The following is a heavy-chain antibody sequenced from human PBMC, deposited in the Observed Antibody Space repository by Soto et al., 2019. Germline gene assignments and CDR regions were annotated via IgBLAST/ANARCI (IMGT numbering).Heavy chain of an antibody. J-gene: IGHJ4*02. CDR2: INPSGGST. CDR1: GYPFTSYY. CDR3: ARIYDSRVLAFDY. D-gene: IGHD3-22*01. Sequence: SVKVSCKASGYPFTSYYMHWVRQAPGQGLEWMGIINPSGGSTSYAQKFQGRVTMTRDTATRTVYMEPSSLRSEDTAVYYCARIYDSRVLAFDYWGQGTLVTDSS. V-gene: IGHV1-46*01.